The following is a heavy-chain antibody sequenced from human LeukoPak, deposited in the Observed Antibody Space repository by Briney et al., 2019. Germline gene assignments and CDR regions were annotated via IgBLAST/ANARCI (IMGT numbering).Heavy chain of an antibody. J-gene: IGHJ3*02. V-gene: IGHV4-59*08. CDR2: IYYSGST. Sequence: SQTLSLTCTVSGGSISSYYWSWIRQPPGKGLEWIGYIYYSGSTNYNPSLKSRVTTSVDTSKNQFSLKLSSVTAADTAVYYCARHGDHAFDIWGQGTMVTVSS. CDR1: GGSISSYY. CDR3: ARHGDHAFDI.